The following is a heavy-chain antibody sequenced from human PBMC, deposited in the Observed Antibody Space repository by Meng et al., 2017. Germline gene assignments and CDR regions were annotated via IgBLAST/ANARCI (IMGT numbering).Heavy chain of an antibody. J-gene: IGHJ4*02. V-gene: IGHV4-4*02. CDR2: IYHSGST. CDR3: ARDRGAVAGTNFDY. CDR1: CGSISSSNW. Sequence: HVRLRVPARGRVKPSGPLSLPCAVSCGSISSSNWWSWVRQSPGKGLEWIGEIYHSGSTNYNPSLKSRVTISVDKSKNQFSLKLSSVTAADTAVYYCARDRGAVAGTNFDYWGQGTLVTVSS. D-gene: IGHD6-19*01.